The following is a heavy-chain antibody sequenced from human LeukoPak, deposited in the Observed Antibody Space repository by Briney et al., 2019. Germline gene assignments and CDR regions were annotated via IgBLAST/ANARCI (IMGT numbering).Heavy chain of an antibody. CDR1: GASISSSSYY. CDR2: IYYSGST. D-gene: IGHD3-22*01. CDR3: ATSSAGDSSSLYYESFRPNWFGP. J-gene: IGHJ5*02. Sequence: PSETLSLTCTVSGASISSSSYYWGWIRQSPGKGLEWIGSIYYSGSTYYNPSLKSRVTISVDTSKNQFSLKLSSVTAADTAIYYCATSSAGDSSSLYYESFRPNWFGPWGQGTLVTVSS. V-gene: IGHV4-39*01.